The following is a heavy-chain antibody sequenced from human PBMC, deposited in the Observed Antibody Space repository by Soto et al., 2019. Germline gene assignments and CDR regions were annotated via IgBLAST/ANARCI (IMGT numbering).Heavy chain of an antibody. V-gene: IGHV4-39*07. Sequence: SETLSLTCTVSGGSISSSSYYWGWIRQPPGKGLEWIGTIYYNGATYYNPSLKSRVTISVDTSKNQFSLKLSSVTAADTAVYYCARVPAPWGQGTLVTVSS. CDR3: ARVPAP. J-gene: IGHJ5*02. CDR1: GGSISSSSYY. CDR2: IYYNGAT.